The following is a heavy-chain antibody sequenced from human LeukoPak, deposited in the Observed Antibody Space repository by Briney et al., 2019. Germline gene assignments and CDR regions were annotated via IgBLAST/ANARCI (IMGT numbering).Heavy chain of an antibody. CDR3: ATVTYYYDSSGYYRSPHDY. Sequence: SETLSLTCTVSDDSLSGYYCHWIRQSAGKGLEWIGRIYTSGTTNYNPSLNSRVNLSVDTSERQFSLKLSSVTAADTAVYYCATVTYYYDSSGYYRSPHDYWGQGTLVTVSS. CDR2: IYTSGTT. J-gene: IGHJ4*02. D-gene: IGHD3-22*01. V-gene: IGHV4-4*07. CDR1: DDSLSGYY.